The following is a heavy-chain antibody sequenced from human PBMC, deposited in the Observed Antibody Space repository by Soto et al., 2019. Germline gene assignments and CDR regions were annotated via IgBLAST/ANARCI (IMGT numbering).Heavy chain of an antibody. V-gene: IGHV3-33*01. CDR3: AGGGEPCVFDY. Sequence: QVQLVESGGGVVQPGRSLRLSCAASGFTFSSYGMHWVRQAPGKGLEWVAVIWYEGSNKYYADSVKGGVTISRDNSKNPLYRQKNGLTAEDTAVYYCAGGGEPCVFDYWGRGTLVTVCS. J-gene: IGHJ4*02. CDR2: IWYEGSNK. D-gene: IGHD3-16*01. CDR1: GFTFSSYG.